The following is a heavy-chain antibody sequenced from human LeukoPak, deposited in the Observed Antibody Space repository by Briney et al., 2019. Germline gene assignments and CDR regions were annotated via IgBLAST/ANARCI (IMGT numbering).Heavy chain of an antibody. J-gene: IGHJ4*02. Sequence: PGGSLRLSCAASGFIFSSYAMSWVRQAPGKGLEWVSAISGSGGSTYYADSVKGRFTISRDNSKNTLYLQMNSLRAEDTAVYYCAKDRRGLWAVAGIYFDYWGQGTLVTVSS. D-gene: IGHD6-19*01. CDR2: ISGSGGST. V-gene: IGHV3-23*01. CDR1: GFIFSSYA. CDR3: AKDRRGLWAVAGIYFDY.